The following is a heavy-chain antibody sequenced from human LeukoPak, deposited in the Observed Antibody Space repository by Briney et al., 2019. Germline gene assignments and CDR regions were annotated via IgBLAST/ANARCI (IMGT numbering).Heavy chain of an antibody. V-gene: IGHV4-34*01. CDR1: GGSFSGYY. CDR2: INHSGST. J-gene: IGHJ5*02. Sequence: ASETLALTCAVYGGSFSGYYWSWIRQPPGKGLEWIGEINHSGSTNHNPSLKSRVTISVDTSKNQFSLKLSSVTAADAAVYYCARGYRRYCSSTSCYTLNWFDPWGQGTLVTVSS. CDR3: ARGYRRYCSSTSCYTLNWFDP. D-gene: IGHD2-2*02.